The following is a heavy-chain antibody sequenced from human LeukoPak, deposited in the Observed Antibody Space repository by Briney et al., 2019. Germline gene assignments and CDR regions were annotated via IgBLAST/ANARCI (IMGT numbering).Heavy chain of an antibody. V-gene: IGHV3-30*04. Sequence: GGSLRLSCAASGFTFSSYAMHWVRQAPGKGLEWVAVISYDGSNKYYADSVKGRFTISRDNSKNTLYLQMNSLRPDDTAVYYCVKDLSGTWSFDYWGQGTLVTVSS. CDR2: ISYDGSNK. CDR3: VKDLSGTWSFDY. CDR1: GFTFSSYA. D-gene: IGHD1-26*01. J-gene: IGHJ4*02.